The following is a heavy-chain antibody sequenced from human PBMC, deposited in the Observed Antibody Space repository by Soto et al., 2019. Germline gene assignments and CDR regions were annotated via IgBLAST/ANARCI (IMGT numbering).Heavy chain of an antibody. CDR3: AKGEVGYSSSSLDY. J-gene: IGHJ4*02. CDR1: GFTFSSYA. CDR2: VSGSGGST. Sequence: GGSLRLSCAASGFTFSSYAMSWVRQAPGKGLEWVSAVSGSGGSTYYADSVKGRFTISRDNSKNTLYLQMNSLRAEDTAVYYCAKGEVGYSSSSLDYWGQGTLVTVSS. D-gene: IGHD6-6*01. V-gene: IGHV3-23*01.